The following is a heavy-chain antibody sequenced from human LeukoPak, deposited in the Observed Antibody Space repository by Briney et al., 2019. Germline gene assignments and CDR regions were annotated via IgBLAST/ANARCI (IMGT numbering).Heavy chain of an antibody. Sequence: GGSLRLSCAASGFTFSSYAMSWVRQAPGKGLEWVSAISGSGGSTYYADSVKGRFTISRDNAKNSLYLQMNSLRAEDTAVYYCASLDISAMGHVGDWGQGTLVTVSS. CDR2: ISGSGGST. J-gene: IGHJ4*02. V-gene: IGHV3-23*01. CDR3: ASLDISAMGHVGD. CDR1: GFTFSSYA. D-gene: IGHD5-18*01.